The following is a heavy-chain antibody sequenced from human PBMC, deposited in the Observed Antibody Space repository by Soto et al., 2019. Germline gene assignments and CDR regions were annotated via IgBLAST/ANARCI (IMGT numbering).Heavy chain of an antibody. CDR1: GFPFSSYA. J-gene: IGHJ4*02. V-gene: IGHV3-23*01. CDR3: AKDLGEKYSSSWYYFDY. D-gene: IGHD6-13*01. CDR2: ISGSGGST. Sequence: PVGSLRLSCAASGFPFSSYAMSWVRQAPGKGLEWVSAISGSGGSTYYADSVKGRFTISRDNSKNTLYLQMNSLRAEDTAVYYCAKDLGEKYSSSWYYFDYWGQGTLVTVSS.